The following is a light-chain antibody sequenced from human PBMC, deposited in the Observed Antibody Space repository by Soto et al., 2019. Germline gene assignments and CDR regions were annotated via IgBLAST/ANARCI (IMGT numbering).Light chain of an antibody. CDR2: AAS. V-gene: IGKV1-12*01. Sequence: DSQMTQSPSFVSASVGDRVTITCRASQGISSWLAWYQQKPGKAPKLLIYAASSLQSGVQSRFSGSGSGRDFTLTISSLQPEDFATYCCLQSDSFPHPFAQGTKLEIK. CDR1: QGISSW. J-gene: IGKJ2*01. CDR3: LQSDSFPHP.